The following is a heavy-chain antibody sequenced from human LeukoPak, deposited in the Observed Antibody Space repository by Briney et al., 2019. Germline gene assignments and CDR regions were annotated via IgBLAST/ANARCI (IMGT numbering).Heavy chain of an antibody. CDR1: GFTFSSYG. Sequence: PGRSLRLSCAASGFTFSSYGMHWVRQAPGKGLEWVAVISYDGSNKYYADSVKGRFTISRDNSKNTLYLQVNSVRAEDTAVYYCARDTSGYYDYWGQGALVTVSS. CDR2: ISYDGSNK. V-gene: IGHV3-30*03. D-gene: IGHD2-15*01. J-gene: IGHJ4*02. CDR3: ARDTSGYYDY.